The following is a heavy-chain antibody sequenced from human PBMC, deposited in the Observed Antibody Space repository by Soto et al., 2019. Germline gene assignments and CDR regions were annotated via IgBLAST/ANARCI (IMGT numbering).Heavy chain of an antibody. V-gene: IGHV4-59*08. CDR2: IYYTGNT. Sequence: PSETLSLTCTVSGGSMTSYYWSWIRQPPGKGLEWICFIYYTGNTKYNASLKSRVTISVDTSKNLFSLKLKSVTAADTAVYYCARRIIALEIFDYWGQGTVVTVSS. J-gene: IGHJ4*02. CDR1: GGSMTSYY. CDR3: ARRIIALEIFDY. D-gene: IGHD3-10*01.